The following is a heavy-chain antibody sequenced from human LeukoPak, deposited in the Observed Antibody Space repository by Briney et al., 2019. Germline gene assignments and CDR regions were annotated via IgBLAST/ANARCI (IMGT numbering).Heavy chain of an antibody. Sequence: ASVKVSCKASGYTFTSYDINWVRQATGQGLEWMGWMNPNSGNTGYAQKFQGRVTITRSTSISTAYMELSSLRSEDTAVYYCARGRFLEWLRSYYYYMDVWGKRTTVTVSS. J-gene: IGHJ6*03. V-gene: IGHV1-8*03. D-gene: IGHD3-3*01. CDR1: GYTFTSYD. CDR3: ARGRFLEWLRSYYYYMDV. CDR2: MNPNSGNT.